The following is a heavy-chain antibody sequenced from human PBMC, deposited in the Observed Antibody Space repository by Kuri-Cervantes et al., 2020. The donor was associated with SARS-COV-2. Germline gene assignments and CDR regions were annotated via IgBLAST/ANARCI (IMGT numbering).Heavy chain of an antibody. J-gene: IGHJ6*03. V-gene: IGHV4-59*08. Sequence: SETLSLTCTVSGGSISSHYWSWIRQPPGKGLERIGYIYYSGSTNYNPSLKSRVTISVDTSKNQFSLKLSSVTAADTALYYCSGSGNYYTYYYMDVWGKGTTVTVSS. CDR3: SGSGNYYTYYYMDV. CDR2: IYYSGST. D-gene: IGHD3-10*01. CDR1: GGSISSHY.